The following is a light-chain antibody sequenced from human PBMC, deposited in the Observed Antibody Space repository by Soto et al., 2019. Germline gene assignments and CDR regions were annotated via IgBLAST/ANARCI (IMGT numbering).Light chain of an antibody. J-gene: IGKJ2*01. Sequence: EIVLTQSPGTLSLSPGERATLSCRASQSVSSSYLVWYQQKPGQAPRLLIYGASSRATGIPDRFSGSGSGTDFTLTISRLEPADFAVYYCHQYGSSPYTFGQGTKLEIK. CDR3: HQYGSSPYT. CDR1: QSVSSSY. V-gene: IGKV3-20*01. CDR2: GAS.